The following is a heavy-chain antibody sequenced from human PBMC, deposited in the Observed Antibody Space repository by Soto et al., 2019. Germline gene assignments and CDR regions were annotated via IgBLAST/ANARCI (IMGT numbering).Heavy chain of an antibody. CDR3: AKGSAVVPAAMWAFDI. D-gene: IGHD2-2*01. CDR1: GFTFSSYA. J-gene: IGHJ3*02. V-gene: IGHV3-23*01. CDR2: ISGSGGST. Sequence: GGSLRLSCAASGFTFSSYAMSWVRQAPGKGLEWVSAISGSGGSTYYADSVKGRFTISRDNSKNTLYLQMNSLRAEDTAVYYCAKGSAVVPAAMWAFDIWGQGTMVTVSS.